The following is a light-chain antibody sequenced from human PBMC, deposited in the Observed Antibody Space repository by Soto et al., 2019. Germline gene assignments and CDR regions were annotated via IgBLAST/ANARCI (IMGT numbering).Light chain of an antibody. Sequence: AIQMTHSPSSLSASLLYRLTINFPSSQGISSYLAWYQQKPGKAPKLLIYAASTLQSGVPSRFSGSGSGTDFTLTISCLQSEDFATYYCQQYYSYPLFTFGPGTKVDIK. CDR1: QGISSY. CDR3: QQYYSYPLFT. CDR2: AAS. J-gene: IGKJ3*01. V-gene: IGKV1-8*01.